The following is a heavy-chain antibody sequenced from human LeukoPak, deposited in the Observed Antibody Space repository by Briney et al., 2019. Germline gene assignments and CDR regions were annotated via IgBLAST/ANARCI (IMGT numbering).Heavy chain of an antibody. CDR2: INHSGST. CDR1: GGSISSGGYY. D-gene: IGHD4-17*01. J-gene: IGHJ4*02. Sequence: SQTLSLTCTVSGGSISSGGYYWSWIRQPPGKGLEWIGEINHSGSTNYNPSLKSRVTISVDTSRNQFSLKLSSVTAADTAVYYCARGTYGPPYYWGQGTLVTVSS. CDR3: ARGTYGPPYY. V-gene: IGHV4-30-2*01.